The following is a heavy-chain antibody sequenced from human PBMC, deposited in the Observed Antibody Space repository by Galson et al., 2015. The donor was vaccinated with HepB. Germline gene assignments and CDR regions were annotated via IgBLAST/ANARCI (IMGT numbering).Heavy chain of an antibody. CDR2: ISYDGSNK. CDR3: ARDPWGSSRPGYYFDY. J-gene: IGHJ4*02. V-gene: IGHV3-30-3*01. D-gene: IGHD3-16*02. Sequence: SLRLSCAASGFTFNTCAMHWVRQAPGKGLEWVAIISYDGSNKYYADSVKGRFTISRDSSKNTLYLQMNSLSAEDTAVYFCARDPWGSSRPGYYFDYWGQGTLVTVSS. CDR1: GFTFNTCA.